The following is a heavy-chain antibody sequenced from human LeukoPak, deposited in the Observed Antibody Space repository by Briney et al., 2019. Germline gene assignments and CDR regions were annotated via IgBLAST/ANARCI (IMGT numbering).Heavy chain of an antibody. J-gene: IGHJ5*02. D-gene: IGHD2-2*01. V-gene: IGHV3-48*04. CDR3: ARGPEGVCSSTICYGFDP. Sequence: GGSLRLSCAASGFTFSSYAMSWVRQAPGKGLEWVSYISSSGTTIYYADSVKGRMTISRDNAKKSLYLQMNSLRAEDTAVYYCARGPEGVCSSTICYGFDPWGQGTLVTVSS. CDR1: GFTFSSYA. CDR2: ISSSGTTI.